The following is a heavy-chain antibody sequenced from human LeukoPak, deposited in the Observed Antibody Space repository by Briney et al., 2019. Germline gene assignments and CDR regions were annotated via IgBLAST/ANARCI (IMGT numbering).Heavy chain of an antibody. Sequence: PSETLSLTCTVSGGSISSGGYYWSWIRQHPGKGLEWIGYIYYSGSTYYNPSLKSRVTISVDTSKNQFSLKLSSVTAADTVVYYCASGITVIAENYYYGMDVWGQGTTVTVSS. V-gene: IGHV4-31*03. J-gene: IGHJ6*02. CDR1: GGSISSGGYY. CDR3: ASGITVIAENYYYGMDV. D-gene: IGHD4-11*01. CDR2: IYYSGST.